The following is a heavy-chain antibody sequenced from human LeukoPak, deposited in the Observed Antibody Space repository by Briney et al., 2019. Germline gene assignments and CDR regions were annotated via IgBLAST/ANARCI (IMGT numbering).Heavy chain of an antibody. D-gene: IGHD5-24*01. CDR2: INPNSGGT. CDR1: GYTFTGYY. Sequence: ASVKVSCKASGYTFTGYYMHWVRQAPGQGLEWMGWINPNSGGTNYAQKFQGWVTMTRDTSISTAYMELSRLRSDDTAVYYCARGEMATIAYWYFDLWGRGTLVTDSS. CDR3: ARGEMATIAYWYFDL. V-gene: IGHV1-2*04. J-gene: IGHJ2*01.